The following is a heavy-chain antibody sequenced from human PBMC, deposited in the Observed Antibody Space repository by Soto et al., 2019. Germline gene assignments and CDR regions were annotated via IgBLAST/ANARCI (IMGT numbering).Heavy chain of an antibody. V-gene: IGHV3-23*01. CDR1: GFTFSKCA. D-gene: IGHD2-15*01. CDR2: ITTSDST. J-gene: IGHJ4*02. CDR3: AFRNYIGYCSGVSCYHYFDF. Sequence: SGFTFSKCAVSWVRQAPGKGLECVSTITTSDSTYYADSVKGRFTISRDSSKNTVYLQMNSLRADDTAIYYCAFRNYIGYCSGVSCYHYFDFWGLGTLVTVSS.